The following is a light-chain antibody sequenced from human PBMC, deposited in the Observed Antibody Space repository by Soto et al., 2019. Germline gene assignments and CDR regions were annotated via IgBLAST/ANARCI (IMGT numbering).Light chain of an antibody. J-gene: IGKJ4*01. CDR1: QGIATY. V-gene: IGKV1-27*01. Sequence: DVQMTQSPSSLSAFVGDRVTITCRASQGIATYSAWFQQKPGKVPKLLIYATSTLQSGVPSRFSGSGSGTDFTLTISSLQPEDVGTYYCQKYNSAPLTFGGGTKVEIK. CDR2: ATS. CDR3: QKYNSAPLT.